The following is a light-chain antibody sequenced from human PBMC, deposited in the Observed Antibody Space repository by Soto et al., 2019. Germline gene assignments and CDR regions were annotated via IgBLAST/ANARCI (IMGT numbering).Light chain of an antibody. J-gene: IGLJ1*01. V-gene: IGLV2-14*01. CDR1: SSDVGGYNY. Sequence: QSALTQPASVSGSPGQSITISCTGTSSDVGGYNYVSWYQQHPGKAPKFMIYDVNNRPSGVSTRFSGSKSGNTASLTISGLQAEDEADYYCNSYTTSNTRQIVFGTGTKVTVL. CDR2: DVN. CDR3: NSYTTSNTRQIV.